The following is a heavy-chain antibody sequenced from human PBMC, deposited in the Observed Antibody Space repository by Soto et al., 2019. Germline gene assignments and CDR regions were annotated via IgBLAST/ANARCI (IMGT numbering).Heavy chain of an antibody. V-gene: IGHV3-11*06. J-gene: IGHJ4*02. CDR2: ITGTSNDA. Sequence: GGSLRLSCAVSGLTFSDYYMSWVRQAPGKGLERISYITGTSNDAHYADSVKGRFTISRDNAKNSLYLQMNSLRAEDTAVYYCARSWYYCPLDHWGQGTLVTVSS. D-gene: IGHD3-10*01. CDR1: GLTFSDYY. CDR3: ARSWYYCPLDH.